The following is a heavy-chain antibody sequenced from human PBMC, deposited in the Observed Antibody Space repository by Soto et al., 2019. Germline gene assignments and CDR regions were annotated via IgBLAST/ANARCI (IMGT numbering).Heavy chain of an antibody. CDR1: GYTFTSYY. CDR3: ARDLDVVVTAAPFFYYYGMDV. D-gene: IGHD2-2*01. Sequence: ASVKVSCKASGYTFTSYYMHWVRQAPGQGLEWMGIINPSGGSTSYAQKFQGRVTMTRDTSTSTVYMELSSLRSEDTAVYYCARDLDVVVTAAPFFYYYGMDVWGQGTTVTVSS. V-gene: IGHV1-46*01. CDR2: INPSGGST. J-gene: IGHJ6*02.